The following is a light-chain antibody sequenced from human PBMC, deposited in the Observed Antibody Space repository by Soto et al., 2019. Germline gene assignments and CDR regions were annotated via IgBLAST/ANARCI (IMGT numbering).Light chain of an antibody. Sequence: ENVMTQSPGTLSVSPGERVTLSCWASQSVSTHLAWYQQKPGQAPRLLIHGASTRATDIPARFSGSGSGTEFTLTISSLKSEDFAVYYCQQYDNWHTWTFGHGTKVDIK. CDR2: GAS. J-gene: IGKJ1*01. V-gene: IGKV3-15*01. CDR1: QSVSTH. CDR3: QQYDNWHTWT.